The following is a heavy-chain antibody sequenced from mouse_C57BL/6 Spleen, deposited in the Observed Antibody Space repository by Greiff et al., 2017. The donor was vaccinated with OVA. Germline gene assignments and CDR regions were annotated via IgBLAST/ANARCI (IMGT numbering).Heavy chain of an antibody. CDR1: GYSFTGYY. CDR3: ARRDYYGSSGWFAY. D-gene: IGHD1-1*01. Sequence: VQLKESGPELVKPGASVKISCKASGYSFTGYYMNWVKQSPEKSLEWIGEINPSTGGTTYNQKFKAKATLTVDKASSTAYMQLKSLTSEDSAVYYCARRDYYGSSGWFAYWGQGTLVTVSA. CDR2: INPSTGGT. J-gene: IGHJ3*01. V-gene: IGHV1-42*01.